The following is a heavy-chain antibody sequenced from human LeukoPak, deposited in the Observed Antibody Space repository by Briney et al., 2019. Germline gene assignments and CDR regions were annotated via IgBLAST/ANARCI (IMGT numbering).Heavy chain of an antibody. Sequence: PSETLSLTCTVSGGSISRYYWSWIRQPAGKGLEWIGRIYPNGSTNYNPSLKSRVTISVDTSKNQFSLKLTSVTAADTAVYYCARDTKNWGQGTLVTVSS. CDR2: IYPNGST. CDR1: GGSISRYY. D-gene: IGHD3-3*01. V-gene: IGHV4-4*07. CDR3: ARDTKN. J-gene: IGHJ4*02.